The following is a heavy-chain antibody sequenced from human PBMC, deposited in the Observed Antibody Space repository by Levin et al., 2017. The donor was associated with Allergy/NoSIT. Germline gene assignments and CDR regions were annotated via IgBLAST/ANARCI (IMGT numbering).Heavy chain of an antibody. Sequence: MASETLSLTCTVSGGSISSYYWSWIRQPPGKGLEWIGYIYYSGNTNYNPSLKSRVTISVDTSKNQVSLRLSSVTAADTAMYYCARDLGYCSSISCYAWFDPWGQGTLVTVSS. V-gene: IGHV4-59*01. CDR3: ARDLGYCSSISCYAWFDP. CDR2: IYYSGNT. J-gene: IGHJ5*02. D-gene: IGHD2-2*01. CDR1: GGSISSYY.